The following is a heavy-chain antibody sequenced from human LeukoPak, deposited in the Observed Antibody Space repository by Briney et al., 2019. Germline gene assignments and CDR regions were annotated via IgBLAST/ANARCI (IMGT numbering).Heavy chain of an antibody. Sequence: ASVKVSCKASGYTFTGYYMHWVRQAPGQGLEWMGWINPNSGGTNYAQKLQGRVTMTTDTSTSTAYMELRSLTSDDTAVYYCARTYYYDSSGYLVARSGAFDIWGQGTMVTVS. CDR2: INPNSGGT. CDR3: ARTYYYDSSGYLVARSGAFDI. D-gene: IGHD3-22*01. CDR1: GYTFTGYY. V-gene: IGHV1-2*02. J-gene: IGHJ3*02.